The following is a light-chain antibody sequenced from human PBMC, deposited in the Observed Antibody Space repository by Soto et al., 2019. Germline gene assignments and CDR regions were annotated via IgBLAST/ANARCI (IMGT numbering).Light chain of an antibody. CDR2: GAS. CDR1: QSIGDT. Sequence: EIVMTQSPATLSVSPGGRATLSFGASQSIGDTLAWYQQKPGQAPRLLIYGASSRATGIPDRFSGSGSGTDFTLTISRLEPEDFAVYYCQQYGSSPITFGQGTRLEI. V-gene: IGKV3-20*01. CDR3: QQYGSSPIT. J-gene: IGKJ5*01.